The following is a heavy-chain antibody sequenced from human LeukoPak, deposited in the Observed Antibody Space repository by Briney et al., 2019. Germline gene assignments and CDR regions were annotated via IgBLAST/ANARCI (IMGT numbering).Heavy chain of an antibody. Sequence: ASVKVSCKVSGYTLTELSMHWVRRAPGKGLEWMGGFDPEDGETIYAQKFQGRVTMTEDTSTDTAYMELSSLRSEDTAVYYCATVSPYYYGSGSWFDPWGQGTLVTVSS. CDR2: FDPEDGET. CDR3: ATVSPYYYGSGSWFDP. V-gene: IGHV1-24*01. D-gene: IGHD3-10*01. CDR1: GYTLTELS. J-gene: IGHJ5*02.